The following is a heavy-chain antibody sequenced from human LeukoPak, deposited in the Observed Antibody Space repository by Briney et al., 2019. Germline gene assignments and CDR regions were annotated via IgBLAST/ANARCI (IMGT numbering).Heavy chain of an antibody. Sequence: GGSLRLSCAASGFTFSSYGMHWVRQAPGKGLEWVAFIRYDGSNKYYADSVKGRFTISRDNSKNTLYLQMNSLRAEDTAVYYCAKAGVAGTGYYYMDVWGKGTTATVSS. CDR1: GFTFSSYG. CDR2: IRYDGSNK. V-gene: IGHV3-30*02. CDR3: AKAGVAGTGYYYMDV. D-gene: IGHD6-19*01. J-gene: IGHJ6*03.